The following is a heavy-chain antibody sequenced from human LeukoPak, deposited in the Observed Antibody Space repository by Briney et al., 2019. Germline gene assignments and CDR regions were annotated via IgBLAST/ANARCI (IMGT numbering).Heavy chain of an antibody. V-gene: IGHV4-34*01. CDR3: ARGAWATRLGS. CDR1: GESLNSYY. J-gene: IGHJ4*02. CDR2: IYESGST. D-gene: IGHD2-15*01. Sequence: PSVTLSLTCGVYGESLNSYYWSWIRQPPGKGLEWIGEIYESGSTEYNPSLKSRVTISMVPSKQQFSLSLTSVTAADTAVYYCARGAWATRLGSWGLGTPVIVSS.